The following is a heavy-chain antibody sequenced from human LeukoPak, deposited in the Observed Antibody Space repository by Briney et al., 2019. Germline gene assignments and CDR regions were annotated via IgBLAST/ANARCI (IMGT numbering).Heavy chain of an antibody. CDR2: IYPGDSDT. V-gene: IGHV5-51*01. Sequence: GESLKISCKGSGYSFTSYWIGWVRQMPGKGLEWMGIIYPGDSDTRYSPSFQGQVTISADKSISTAYLQWSSLKASDTAMYYCARKYCSSTSCTNYWYFDLWGRGTLVTVSS. J-gene: IGHJ2*01. CDR3: ARKYCSSTSCTNYWYFDL. D-gene: IGHD2-2*01. CDR1: GYSFTSYW.